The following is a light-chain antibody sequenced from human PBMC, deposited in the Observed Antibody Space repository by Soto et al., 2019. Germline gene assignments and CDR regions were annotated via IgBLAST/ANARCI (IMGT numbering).Light chain of an antibody. CDR3: QQYNNWPPWT. CDR2: GAS. V-gene: IGKV3-15*01. Sequence: IVLTQSPATLSVFPGERATLSCRASQSVSSNLAWYQQKPGQAPRLLIYGASTTATGLPARFSGSGSGTEFTLTISSLQSEDFAVYYCQQYNNWPPWTFGQGTKVDIK. J-gene: IGKJ1*01. CDR1: QSVSSN.